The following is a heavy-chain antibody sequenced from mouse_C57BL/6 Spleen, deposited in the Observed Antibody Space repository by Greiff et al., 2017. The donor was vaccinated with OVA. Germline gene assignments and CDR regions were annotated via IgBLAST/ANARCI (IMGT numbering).Heavy chain of an antibody. CDR3: ARRGYSKEFAY. CDR1: GFNIQDYY. CDR2: IDPEDGGN. J-gene: IGHJ3*01. D-gene: IGHD3-1*01. Sequence: VQLQQSGAELVKPGASVTLSCTASGFNIQDYYMHWVKQRTEQGLAWIGRIDPEDGGNKYAQKFQGKDTITSDTSSNTAYLQLSILTSEDTAVYYCARRGYSKEFAYWGQGTLVTVSA. V-gene: IGHV14-2*01.